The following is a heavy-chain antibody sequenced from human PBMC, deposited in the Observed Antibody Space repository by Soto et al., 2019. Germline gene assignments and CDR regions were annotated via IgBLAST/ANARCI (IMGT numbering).Heavy chain of an antibody. CDR3: ARPEYSSSSYGMDV. Sequence: PGGSLRLSCAASGFTFSSYSMNWVRQAPGKGLEWVSYISSSSSTIYYADSVKGRFTISRDNAKNSLYLQMNSLRDEDTAVYYCARPEYSSSSYGMDVWAKGPRSPSP. CDR1: GFTFSSYS. D-gene: IGHD6-6*01. V-gene: IGHV3-48*02. CDR2: ISSSSSTI. J-gene: IGHJ6*02.